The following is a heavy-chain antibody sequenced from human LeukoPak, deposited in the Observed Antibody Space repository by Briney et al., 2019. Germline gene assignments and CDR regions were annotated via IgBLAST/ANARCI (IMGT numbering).Heavy chain of an antibody. CDR2: IGASNDNT. V-gene: IGHV1-18*01. CDR1: GYTFTNYG. CDR3: ARALSVSGGTCYDY. D-gene: IGHD2-15*01. Sequence: ASVTVSCTASGYTFTNYGISWVRQAPGQGPEWMGWIGASNDNTNYAQKLQGRVTLTTDTSTSTTYMELRSLTSDDTAVYYCARALSVSGGTCYDYWGRGTLVTVSS. J-gene: IGHJ4*02.